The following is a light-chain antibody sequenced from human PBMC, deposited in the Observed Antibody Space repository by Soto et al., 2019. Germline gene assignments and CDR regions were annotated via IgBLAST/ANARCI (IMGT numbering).Light chain of an antibody. V-gene: IGKV1-5*03. CDR2: KAS. Sequence: DIQMTQSPSTLSASVGDRVTITCRASQSISTSLAWYQQKPGKAPKVLIYKASSLESGVPSRFSGSGSGTEFTLTICSLQPDDFATYYCQHCDSYWTFGQGTKVEIK. J-gene: IGKJ1*01. CDR3: QHCDSYWT. CDR1: QSISTS.